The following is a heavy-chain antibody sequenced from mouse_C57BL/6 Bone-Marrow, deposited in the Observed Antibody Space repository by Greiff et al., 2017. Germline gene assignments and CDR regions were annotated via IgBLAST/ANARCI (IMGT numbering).Heavy chain of an antibody. CDR1: GFTFSSYA. V-gene: IGHV5-9-1*02. Sequence: DVMLVESGEGLVKPGGSLKLSCAASGFTFSSYAMSWVRQTPEKRLEWVAYISSGGDYIYYADTVKGRFTISRDNARHTLYLQMSSLKSEDTAMYYCTREGSYSNYVDYYAMDYWGQGTSVTVSS. CDR2: ISSGGDYI. CDR3: TREGSYSNYVDYYAMDY. D-gene: IGHD2-5*01. J-gene: IGHJ4*01.